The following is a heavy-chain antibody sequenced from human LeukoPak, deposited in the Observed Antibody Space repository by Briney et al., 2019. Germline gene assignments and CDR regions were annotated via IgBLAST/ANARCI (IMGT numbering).Heavy chain of an antibody. Sequence: SGGSLRLSCAASGFTFSSYSMKLVRQAPGKGLEWVSSISSSSSYIYYADSVKGRFTISRDNAKNSLYLQMNSLRAEDTAVYYCARDGEVVVTAFYFDYWGQGTLVTVSS. V-gene: IGHV3-21*01. J-gene: IGHJ4*02. CDR3: ARDGEVVVTAFYFDY. D-gene: IGHD2-21*02. CDR1: GFTFSSYS. CDR2: ISSSSSYI.